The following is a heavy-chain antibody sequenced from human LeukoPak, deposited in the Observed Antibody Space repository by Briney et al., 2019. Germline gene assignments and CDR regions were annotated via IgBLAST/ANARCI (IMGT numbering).Heavy chain of an antibody. J-gene: IGHJ6*02. CDR3: ARETRYSMDV. D-gene: IGHD3-9*01. V-gene: IGHV1-18*01. Sequence: ASVKVSCKAPGYTFTGYGISWVRQGPGQGLEWMGWISDYNGKTDYAQKFQGRLTMTTDTSTSTAFMELRSLRSDDTAVYYCARETRYSMDVWGQGTTVTVSS. CDR2: ISDYNGKT. CDR1: GYTFTGYG.